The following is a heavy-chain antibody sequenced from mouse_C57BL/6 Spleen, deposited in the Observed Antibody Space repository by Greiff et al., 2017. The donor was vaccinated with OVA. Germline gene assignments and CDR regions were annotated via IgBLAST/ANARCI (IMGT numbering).Heavy chain of an antibody. CDR1: GYAFSSYW. CDR3: AKGGLLYAMDY. D-gene: IGHD3-1*01. Sequence: VKLVESGAELVKPGASVKISCKASGYAFSSYWMNWVKQRPGKGLEWIGQIYPGDGDTNYNGKFKGKATLTADKSSSTAYMQLSSLTSEDSAVYFCAKGGLLYAMDYWGQGTSVTVSS. J-gene: IGHJ4*01. CDR2: IYPGDGDT. V-gene: IGHV1-80*01.